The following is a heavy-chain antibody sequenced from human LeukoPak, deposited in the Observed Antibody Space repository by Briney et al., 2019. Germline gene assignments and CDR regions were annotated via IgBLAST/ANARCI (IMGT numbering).Heavy chain of an antibody. V-gene: IGHV3-73*01. D-gene: IGHD2-2*01. CDR3: TRLLLLGYCSSTSVYSHAFDI. CDR1: GFTFSGSA. J-gene: IGHJ3*02. CDR2: MRSTANSYAK. Sequence: GGSLRLSCAASGFTFSGSAMHWVRQASGKGLEWVGRMRSTANSYAKAYAASVKGRFTISGDDSKNTAYLQMNSLKTGDTGVYYCTRLLLLGYCSSTSVYSHAFDIGGQGRMVTVSS.